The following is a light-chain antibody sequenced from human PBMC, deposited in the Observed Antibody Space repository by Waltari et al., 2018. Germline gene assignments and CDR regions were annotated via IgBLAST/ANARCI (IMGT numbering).Light chain of an antibody. CDR1: SGHTINA. V-gene: IGLV4-69*01. Sequence: QPVLTQSPSASASLGASVKITCTLSSGHTINAIAWHQQQQGEAPRLLMRLHSDGSHDTGDGIPDRFSGSSSGAERYLIISNLQSEDEADYFCQTWDSGIGVFGGGTRLTVL. J-gene: IGLJ3*02. CDR3: QTWDSGIGV. CDR2: LHSDGSH.